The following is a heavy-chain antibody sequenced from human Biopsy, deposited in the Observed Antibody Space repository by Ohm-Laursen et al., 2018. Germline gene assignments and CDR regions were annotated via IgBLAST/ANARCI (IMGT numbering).Heavy chain of an antibody. D-gene: IGHD3-22*01. Sequence: SLRLSCTASGFTLSGYAMNWVRQAPGKGLEWVSSISASSSYIHYADSVKGRFTVSRDNAKNSLYLQMNSLRAGDTAKYYCATKLLPPGVEGPWLESWGQGISVTVSS. CDR2: ISASSSYI. J-gene: IGHJ5*01. CDR1: GFTLSGYA. V-gene: IGHV3-21*06. CDR3: ATKLLPPGVEGPWLES.